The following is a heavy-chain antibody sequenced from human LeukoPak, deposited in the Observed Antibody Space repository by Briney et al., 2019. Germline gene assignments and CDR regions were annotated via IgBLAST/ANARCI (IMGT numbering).Heavy chain of an antibody. J-gene: IGHJ6*04. CDR2: ISSSGSTI. CDR1: GFTFSSYS. Sequence: GGSLRLSCVASGFTFSSYSMSWVRQAPGKGLEWVSYISSSGSTIYYADSVKGRFTISRDNAKNSLYLQMNSLRAEDTAVYYCAELGITMIGGVWGKGTTVTISS. D-gene: IGHD3-10*02. V-gene: IGHV3-48*04. CDR3: AELGITMIGGV.